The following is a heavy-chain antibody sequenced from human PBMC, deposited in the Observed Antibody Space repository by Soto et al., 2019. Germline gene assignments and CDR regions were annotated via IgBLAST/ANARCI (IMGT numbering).Heavy chain of an antibody. Sequence: GASVKVSCKASGYTSTSYSISWVRQAPGQGLEWMGWISAYNGNTNYAQKLQGRVTMTTDTSTSTAYMELRSLRSDDTAVYYCARTENHYYDSSGYYHDGPDWFDPWGQGTLVTVSS. V-gene: IGHV1-18*01. CDR2: ISAYNGNT. J-gene: IGHJ5*02. CDR1: GYTSTSYS. D-gene: IGHD3-22*01. CDR3: ARTENHYYDSSGYYHDGPDWFDP.